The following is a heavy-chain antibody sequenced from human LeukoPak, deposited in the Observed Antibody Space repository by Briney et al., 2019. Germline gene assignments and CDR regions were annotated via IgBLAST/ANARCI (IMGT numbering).Heavy chain of an antibody. D-gene: IGHD6-6*01. J-gene: IGHJ6*02. CDR3: ARGRFSSYYYYGMDV. CDR1: GGSISSSSYY. V-gene: IGHV4-39*07. Sequence: PSETLSLTCTVSGGSISSSSYYWGWLRQPPGKGLEWIGSIYYSGSTYYNPSLKSRVTISVDTSKNQFSLKLSSVTAADTAVYYCARGRFSSYYYYGMDVWGQGTTVTVSS. CDR2: IYYSGST.